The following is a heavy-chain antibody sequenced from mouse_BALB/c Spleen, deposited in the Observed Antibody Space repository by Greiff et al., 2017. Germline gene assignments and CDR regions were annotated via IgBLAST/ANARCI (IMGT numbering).Heavy chain of an antibody. CDR2: IYPGDGDT. D-gene: IGHD1-1*01. V-gene: IGHV1-87*01. J-gene: IGHJ4*01. CDR3: ARGGVYYGSSYYAMDY. CDR1: GYTFTSYW. Sequence: VKLVESGAELARPGASVKLSCKASGYTFTSYWMQWVKQRPGQGLEWIGAIYPGDGDTRYTQKFKGKATLTADKSSSTAYMQLSSLASEDSAVYYCARGGVYYGSSYYAMDYWGQGTSVTVSS.